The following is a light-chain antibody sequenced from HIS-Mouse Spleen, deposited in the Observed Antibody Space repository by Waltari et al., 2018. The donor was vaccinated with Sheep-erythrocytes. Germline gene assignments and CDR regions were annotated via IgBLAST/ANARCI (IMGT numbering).Light chain of an antibody. J-gene: IGLJ2*01. Sequence: SYELTQPPSVSVSPGQTASITCSGDKLGDKYACWYQQKPGQSPVLVIYQDRKRPSGIPERVSGSNSGNTATLTISGTQAMDEADYYCQAWDSSTAWNVVFGGGTKLTVL. CDR2: QDR. CDR1: KLGDKY. CDR3: QAWDSSTAWNVV. V-gene: IGLV3-1*01.